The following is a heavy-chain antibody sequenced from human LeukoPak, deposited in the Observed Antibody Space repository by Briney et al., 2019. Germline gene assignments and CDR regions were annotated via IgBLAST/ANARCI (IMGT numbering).Heavy chain of an antibody. V-gene: IGHV1-46*01. D-gene: IGHD1-26*01. Sequence: ASVKVSCKAPGYTFTGYYMHWVRQAPGQGLEWMGIINPSGGSTSYAQKFQGRVTMTRDTSTSTVYMELSSLRSEDTAVYYCATLYSGSYSFDYWGQGTLVTVSS. CDR1: GYTFTGYY. J-gene: IGHJ4*02. CDR3: ATLYSGSYSFDY. CDR2: INPSGGST.